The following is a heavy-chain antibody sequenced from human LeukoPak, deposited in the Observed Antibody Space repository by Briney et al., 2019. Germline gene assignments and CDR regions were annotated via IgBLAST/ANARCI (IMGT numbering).Heavy chain of an antibody. J-gene: IGHJ5*02. CDR2: IIPILGIA. V-gene: IGHV1-69*04. D-gene: IGHD3-9*01. CDR1: GGTFSSYA. CDR3: ARDLGYDILTGYQAPNWFDP. Sequence: SVKVSCKASGGTFSSYAISWVRQAPGQGLEWMGRIIPILGIANYARKFQGRVTITADKSTSTAYMELSSLRSEDTAVYYCARDLGYDILTGYQAPNWFDPWGQGTLVTVSS.